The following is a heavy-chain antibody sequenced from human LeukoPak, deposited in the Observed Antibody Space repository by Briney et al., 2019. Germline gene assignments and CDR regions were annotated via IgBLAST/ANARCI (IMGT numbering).Heavy chain of an antibody. CDR3: ARVGLGGRYYYGMDV. CDR1: GGTFSSYA. CDR2: ISAYNGNT. J-gene: IGHJ6*02. Sequence: ASVKVSCKASGGTFSSYAISWVRQAPGQGLEWMGWISAYNGNTNYAQKLQGRVTMTTDTSTSTAYMELRSLRSDDTAVYYCARVGLGGRYYYGMDVWGQGTTVTVSS. D-gene: IGHD2-15*01. V-gene: IGHV1-18*01.